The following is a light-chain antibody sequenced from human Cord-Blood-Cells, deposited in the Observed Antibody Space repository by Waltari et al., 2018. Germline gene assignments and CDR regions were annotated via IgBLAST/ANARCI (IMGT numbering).Light chain of an antibody. CDR3: SSYTSSSTWV. Sequence: QSALTQPASVSGSPGQSITISCTGTSSDVGGYNYVSWYQQHPGKAPKLIIYDVSNRPSGVSNRFSVSKSGNTASLTISGLQAEDEADYYCSSYTSSSTWVFGGGTKLTVL. V-gene: IGLV2-14*01. CDR2: DVS. CDR1: SSDVGGYNY. J-gene: IGLJ3*02.